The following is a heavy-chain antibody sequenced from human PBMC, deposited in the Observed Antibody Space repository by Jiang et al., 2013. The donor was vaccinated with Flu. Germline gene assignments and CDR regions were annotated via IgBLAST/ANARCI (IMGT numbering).Heavy chain of an antibody. J-gene: IGHJ6*02. CDR1: GGSISSGGYY. CDR3: AREGDCSSTSCYGMDV. D-gene: IGHD2-2*01. CDR2: IYYSGST. V-gene: IGHV4-31*03. Sequence: GLVKPSQTLSLTCTVSGGSISSGGYYWSWIRQHPGKGLEWIGYIYYSGSTYYNPSLKSRVTISVDTSKNQFSLKLSSVTAADTAVYYCAREGDCSSTSCYGMDVWGQGTTVTVSS.